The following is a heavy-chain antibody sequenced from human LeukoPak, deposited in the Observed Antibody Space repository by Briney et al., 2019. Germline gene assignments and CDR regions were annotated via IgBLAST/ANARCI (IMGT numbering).Heavy chain of an antibody. Sequence: ASVKVSCKASGYTFTGYYMHWVRQAPGKGLEWMGGFDPEDGETTYAQKFQGRVTMTEDTSTDTAYMELSSLRSEDTAVYYCATGSNWNDADGTFDYWGQGTLVTVSS. V-gene: IGHV1-24*01. CDR3: ATGSNWNDADGTFDY. CDR2: FDPEDGET. CDR1: GYTFTGYY. D-gene: IGHD1-1*01. J-gene: IGHJ4*02.